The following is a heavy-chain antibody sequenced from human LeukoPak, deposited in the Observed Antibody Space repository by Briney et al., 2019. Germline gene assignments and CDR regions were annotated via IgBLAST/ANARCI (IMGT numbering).Heavy chain of an antibody. D-gene: IGHD4-17*01. V-gene: IGHV3-30*18. J-gene: IGHJ4*02. Sequence: GGSLRLSCAASGFTFSSYGMHWVRQAPGKGLEWVAVISYDGSNKYYADSVKGRFTISRDNSKNTLYLQMNSLRAEDTAVYYCAKDSFHGDYFDYWGQGTLVTVSS. CDR3: AKDSFHGDYFDY. CDR2: ISYDGSNK. CDR1: GFTFSSYG.